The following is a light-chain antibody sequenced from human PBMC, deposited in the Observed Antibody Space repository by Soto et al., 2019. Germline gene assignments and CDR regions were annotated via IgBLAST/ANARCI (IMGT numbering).Light chain of an antibody. CDR3: LQDYNYPRT. CDR2: AAS. J-gene: IGKJ1*01. CDR1: QGIRND. V-gene: IGKV1-6*01. Sequence: AIQMTASLSSLSASVGDRFTVTCRASQGIRNDLGWYQQKPGKAPKLLIYAASSLQSGVPSRFSGSGSGTDFTLTISSLQPEDFATYYCLQDYNYPRTFGQGTKVDIK.